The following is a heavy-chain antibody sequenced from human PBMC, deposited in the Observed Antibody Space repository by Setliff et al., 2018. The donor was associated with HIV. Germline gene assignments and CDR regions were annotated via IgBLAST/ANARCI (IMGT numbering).Heavy chain of an antibody. J-gene: IGHJ5*02. Sequence: KPSETLSLTCTVSGGSISSGGYFLSWIRQAPGKGLEWIGCIYYSGSAYYNPSLQSRVTISVDTSKNQVSLKLNSMTAADTAVYFCARFTVVVFGAGEPSWFDPWGQGILVTVSS. D-gene: IGHD2-15*01. CDR3: ARFTVVVFGAGEPSWFDP. V-gene: IGHV4-30-4*08. CDR2: IYYSGSA. CDR1: GGSISSGGYF.